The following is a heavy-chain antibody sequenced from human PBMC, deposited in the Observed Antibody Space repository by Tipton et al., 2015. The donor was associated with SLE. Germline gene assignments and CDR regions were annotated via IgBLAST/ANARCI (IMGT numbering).Heavy chain of an antibody. CDR3: ASWSPERTSGWGRFDY. V-gene: IGHV4-59*01. Sequence: TLSLTCTVSGGSISSYYWGWIRQPPGKGLEWIGYIYYSGSTNYNPSLKSRVTISVDTSKNQFSLKLSSVTAADTAVYYCASWSPERTSGWGRFDYWGQGTLVIVSS. CDR1: GGSISSYY. CDR2: IYYSGST. D-gene: IGHD6-19*01. J-gene: IGHJ4*02.